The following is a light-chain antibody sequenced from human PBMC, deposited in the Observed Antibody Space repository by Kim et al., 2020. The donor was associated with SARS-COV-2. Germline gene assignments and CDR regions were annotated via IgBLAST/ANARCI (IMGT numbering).Light chain of an antibody. Sequence: DIQMTQSPSSLSASVGDIITITCRASQGISKYLAWFQQKPGKAPKSLIYAASNLESGVPSKFSGSGSGTDFTLTINSLQPEDFVTYYCQQYYSYPYTFGQGTKLEI. J-gene: IGKJ2*01. V-gene: IGKV1-16*02. CDR2: AAS. CDR3: QQYYSYPYT. CDR1: QGISKY.